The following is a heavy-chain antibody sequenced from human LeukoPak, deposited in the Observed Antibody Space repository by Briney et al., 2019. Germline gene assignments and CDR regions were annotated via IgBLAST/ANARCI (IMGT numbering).Heavy chain of an antibody. Sequence: GGYLRLSCAASGFTFSNYGMHWVRQAPGKGLEWVAFIRSDGNNEYYADSVKGRFIISRDNSKNTLYLQMNSLRGDDTAVYYCAKDFLNWNYDYWGQGTLVTVSS. D-gene: IGHD1-7*01. CDR1: GFTFSNYG. V-gene: IGHV3-30*02. CDR3: AKDFLNWNYDY. J-gene: IGHJ4*02. CDR2: IRSDGNNE.